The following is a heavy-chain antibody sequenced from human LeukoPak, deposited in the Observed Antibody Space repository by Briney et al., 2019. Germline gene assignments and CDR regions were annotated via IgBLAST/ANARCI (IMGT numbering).Heavy chain of an antibody. CDR2: ISGSGSSI. D-gene: IGHD3-10*01. J-gene: IGHJ3*02. Sequence: GGSLRLSCAASGFTFSSYSMNWVRQAPGRGLEWVSYISGSGSSIYYADSVKGRFTISRDNAKNSLSLQMNSLRAEDTAVYYCARRDGYYYGSGSHDAFDIWGQGTMVTVSS. CDR1: GFTFSSYS. V-gene: IGHV3-48*01. CDR3: ARRDGYYYGSGSHDAFDI.